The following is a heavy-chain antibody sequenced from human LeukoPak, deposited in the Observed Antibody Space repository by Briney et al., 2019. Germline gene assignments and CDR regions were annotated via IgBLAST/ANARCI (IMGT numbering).Heavy chain of an antibody. CDR1: GGSISSYY. CDR2: IHYSGST. D-gene: IGHD2/OR15-2a*01. J-gene: IGHJ5*02. V-gene: IGHV4-59*01. CDR3: ARLTYTASWYYFDP. Sequence: PSETLSLTCTVSGGSISSYYWSWIRQPPGKGLEWIGYIHYSGSTKYNPSLESQVTISVDTARNQFSLKLNSVTATDTAVYFCARLTYTASWYYFDPWGQGTLVTVSS.